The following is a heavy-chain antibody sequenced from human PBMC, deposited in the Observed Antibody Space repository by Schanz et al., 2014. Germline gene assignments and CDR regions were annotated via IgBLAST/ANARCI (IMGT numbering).Heavy chain of an antibody. CDR3: ARDMLRRYGALEI. Sequence: EVQLVESGGGLVKPGGSLRLSCAASGFTFSSYGMNWVRQAPGKGLEWVANIKQDGSERYYVDSVKGRFTISRDNAKNSLFLQMNSLRADDTAVYYCARDMLRRYGALEIWGRGTMVTVSS. CDR1: GFTFSSYG. V-gene: IGHV3-7*01. CDR2: IKQDGSER. D-gene: IGHD2-8*01. J-gene: IGHJ3*02.